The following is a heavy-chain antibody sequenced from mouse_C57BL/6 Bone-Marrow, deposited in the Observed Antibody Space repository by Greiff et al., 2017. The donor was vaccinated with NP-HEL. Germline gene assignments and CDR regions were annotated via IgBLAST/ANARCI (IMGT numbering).Heavy chain of an antibody. CDR1: GFTFTDYY. CDR2: IRNKANGYTT. J-gene: IGHJ1*03. V-gene: IGHV7-3*01. CDR3: ARSVVATDWYFDV. Sequence: EVHLVESGGGLVQPGGSLSLSCAASGFTFTDYYMSWVRQPPGKALEWLGFIRNKANGYTTEYSASVKGRFTISRDNSQSILYLQMNALRAEDSATYYCARSVVATDWYFDVWGTGTTVTVSS. D-gene: IGHD1-1*01.